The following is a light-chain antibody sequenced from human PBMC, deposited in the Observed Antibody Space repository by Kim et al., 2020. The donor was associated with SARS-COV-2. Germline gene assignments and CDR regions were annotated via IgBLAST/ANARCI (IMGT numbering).Light chain of an antibody. V-gene: IGLV2-8*01. Sequence: QSALTQPPSAPGSPGQSVTISCTGTSSDVGGYNYVSWYQQHPGKAPKLMIFEVSKWPAGVPDRFSGSKSGNTASLTVSGLQAEDEADYYCSSFAGSDNMGVFGRETKQTVL. CDR1: SSDVGGYNY. CDR3: SSFAGSDNMGV. J-gene: IGLJ3*02. CDR2: EVS.